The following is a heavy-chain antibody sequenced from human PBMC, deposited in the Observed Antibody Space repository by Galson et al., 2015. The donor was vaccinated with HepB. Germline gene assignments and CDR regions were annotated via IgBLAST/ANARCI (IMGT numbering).Heavy chain of an antibody. J-gene: IGHJ4*02. CDR1: GFTFSGSA. V-gene: IGHV3-73*01. CDR3: ARSSSTIAARPFDY. D-gene: IGHD6-6*01. CDR2: IRSKANSYAT. Sequence: SLRLSCAASGFTFSGSAMHWVRQASGKGLEWVGRIRSKANSYATAYAASVKGRFTISRDDSKNTAYLQMNSLKTEDTAVYYCARSSSTIAARPFDYWGQGTLVTVSS.